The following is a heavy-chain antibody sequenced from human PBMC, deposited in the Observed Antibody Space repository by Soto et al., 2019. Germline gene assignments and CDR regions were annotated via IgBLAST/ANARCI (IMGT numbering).Heavy chain of an antibody. Sequence: PXESLKISCKGSGYSFTNYWIGWVRQMPGKGLEWMGIIYPGDSDTRYRPSFQGQVTISADKSISTAYLQWSSLKASDTAMYYCARKRTTVTTGYFDYWGQGTLVTVSS. D-gene: IGHD4-4*01. CDR1: GYSFTNYW. CDR2: IYPGDSDT. V-gene: IGHV5-51*01. J-gene: IGHJ4*02. CDR3: ARKRTTVTTGYFDY.